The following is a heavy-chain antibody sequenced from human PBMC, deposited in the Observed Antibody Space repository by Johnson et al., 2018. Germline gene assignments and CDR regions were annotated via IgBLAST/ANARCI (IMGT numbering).Heavy chain of an antibody. CDR2: ISSSGSQK. Sequence: EVQLLESGGGLVKPGESLRLSCVASGFTLSSYGMNWVRWTADMGLEWVSGISSSGSQKFYTDSVKGRFTLSRDTAKNSLYLQLNGLRDEDTAVDYCATGSFGRNYGCSGFDIGGQGTVVTVSS. D-gene: IGHD3-22*01. CDR1: GFTLSSYG. V-gene: IGHV3-21*01. J-gene: IGHJ3*02. CDR3: ATGSFGRNYGCSGFDI.